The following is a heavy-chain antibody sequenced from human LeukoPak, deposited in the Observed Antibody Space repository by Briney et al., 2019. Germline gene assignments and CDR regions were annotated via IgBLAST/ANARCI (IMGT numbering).Heavy chain of an antibody. Sequence: SETLSLTCTVSGYSISSGYYWGWIRQPPGKGLEWIGSIYHSGSTYYNPSLKSRVTISVDTSKNQFSLKLSSVTAADTAVYYCARDRVSRSGYFDYWGQGTLVTASS. D-gene: IGHD3-10*01. CDR2: IYHSGST. CDR3: ARDRVSRSGYFDY. V-gene: IGHV4-38-2*02. J-gene: IGHJ4*02. CDR1: GYSISSGYY.